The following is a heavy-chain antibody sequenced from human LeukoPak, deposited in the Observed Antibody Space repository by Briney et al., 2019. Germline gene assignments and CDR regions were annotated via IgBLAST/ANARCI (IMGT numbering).Heavy chain of an antibody. CDR2: INPYNGNT. Sequence: GASVKVSCKASGYTFTSYGISWVRQAPGQGPECMGWINPYNGNTNYALKVQGRVTMTTDTSTSTAYLELRSLRSDDTAIYYCAREIYGRFDYWGQGTLVTVFS. J-gene: IGHJ4*02. D-gene: IGHD4-17*01. CDR3: AREIYGRFDY. V-gene: IGHV1-18*01. CDR1: GYTFTSYG.